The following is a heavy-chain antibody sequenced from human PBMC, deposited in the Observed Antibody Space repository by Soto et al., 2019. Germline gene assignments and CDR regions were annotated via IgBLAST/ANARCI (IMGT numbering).Heavy chain of an antibody. CDR1: GFTVSNNY. V-gene: IGHV3-53*01. CDR3: ARGLKIRHDAFDL. D-gene: IGHD3-22*01. J-gene: IGHJ3*01. Sequence: PGGSLRLSCAPSGFTVSNNYMNWVRQAPGKGLEWVSIIYSDGSTYYADYVKGRFTISRDNSENTLYLQMDSLRAEDTAVYFCARGLKIRHDAFDLWGPGTMVTVSS. CDR2: IYSDGST.